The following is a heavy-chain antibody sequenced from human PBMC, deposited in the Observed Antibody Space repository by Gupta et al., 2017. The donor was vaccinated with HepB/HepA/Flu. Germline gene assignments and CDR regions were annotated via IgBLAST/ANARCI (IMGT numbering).Heavy chain of an antibody. CDR2: VSWNSGII. CDR1: GFIFDDFA. V-gene: IGHV3-9*01. J-gene: IGHJ3*02. Sequence: EVQLVESGGGSVQPGRSLRLSCAVDGFIFDDFAMYWVRQGTGKGLEWVSTVSWNSGIIAYADAVKGRFTISRDNAKKSLYLQMNSLRPEDTALYYCVSSYFPRKLPDAFDMWGQGTMVTVFS. CDR3: VSSYFPRKLPDAFDM. D-gene: IGHD3-10*01.